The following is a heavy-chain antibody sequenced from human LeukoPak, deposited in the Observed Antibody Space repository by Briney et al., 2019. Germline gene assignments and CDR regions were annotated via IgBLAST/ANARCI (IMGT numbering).Heavy chain of an antibody. CDR3: AKDTKGLIAAAESHFDY. V-gene: IGHV3-11*01. CDR1: GFIFSDYY. CDR2: MSTSGGTI. Sequence: GGSLRLSCAASGFIFSDYYMSWIRQAPGKGLEWVSYMSTSGGTISYADSVKGRFTISRDNAKNSLYLQMNSLRAEDTALYYCAKDTKGLIAAAESHFDYWGQGTLVTVSS. J-gene: IGHJ4*02. D-gene: IGHD6-13*01.